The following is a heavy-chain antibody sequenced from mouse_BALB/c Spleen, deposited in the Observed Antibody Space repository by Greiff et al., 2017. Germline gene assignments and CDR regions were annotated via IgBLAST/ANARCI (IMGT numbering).Heavy chain of an antibody. V-gene: IGHV5-12-1*01. CDR3: ARHTYYGSSSYYFDD. J-gene: IGHJ2*01. D-gene: IGHD1-1*01. CDR1: GFAFSSYD. Sequence: EVKLVESGGGLVKPGGSLKLSCAASGFAFSSYDMSWVRQTPEKRLEWVAYISSGGGSTYYPDTVKGRFTISRDNAKNTLYLQMSSLKSEDTAMYYCARHTYYGSSSYYFDDWGQGTTLTVSS. CDR2: ISSGGGST.